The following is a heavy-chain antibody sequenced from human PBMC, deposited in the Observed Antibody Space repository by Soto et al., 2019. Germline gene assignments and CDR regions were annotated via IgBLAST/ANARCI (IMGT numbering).Heavy chain of an antibody. CDR2: ISSSSSTI. J-gene: IGHJ6*03. D-gene: IGHD3-16*02. V-gene: IGHV3-48*01. CDR1: GFTFSSYS. CDR3: ARTYYDYIWGSYRRHYYYYYMDV. Sequence: GGSLRLSCAASGFTFSSYSMNWVRQAPGKGLEWVSYISSSSSTIYYADSVKGRFTISRDNAKNSLYLQMNSLRAEDTAVYYCARTYYDYIWGSYRRHYYYYYMDVWGKGTTVTVSS.